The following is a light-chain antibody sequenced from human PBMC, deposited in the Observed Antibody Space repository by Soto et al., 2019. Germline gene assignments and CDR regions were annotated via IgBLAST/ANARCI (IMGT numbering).Light chain of an antibody. CDR1: QSISSY. CDR2: AAS. J-gene: IGKJ1*01. Sequence: DIQMTQSPSSLSASVGDRVTITCRASQSISSYLNWYQQKPGKAPKLLIYAASSLQSGVPSRFSGSGSGTDFTLTISTLQPEDFANYYCQQSRTFGQGTKVEIK. V-gene: IGKV1-39*01. CDR3: QQSRT.